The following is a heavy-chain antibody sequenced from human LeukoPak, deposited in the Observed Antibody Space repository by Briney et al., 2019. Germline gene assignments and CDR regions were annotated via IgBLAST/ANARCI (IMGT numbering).Heavy chain of an antibody. CDR3: ARDHPQYYYDTSGNPLFDY. V-gene: IGHV4-61*02. D-gene: IGHD3-22*01. Sequence: SETLSLTCTVSGGSISSGSYYWSWIRQPAGKGLEWIGRIYTSGSTNYNPSLKSRVTISVDTSKNQFSLKLSSVTAADTAVYYCARDHPQYYYDTSGNPLFDYWGQGTLVTVSS. CDR1: GGSISSGSYY. CDR2: IYTSGST. J-gene: IGHJ4*02.